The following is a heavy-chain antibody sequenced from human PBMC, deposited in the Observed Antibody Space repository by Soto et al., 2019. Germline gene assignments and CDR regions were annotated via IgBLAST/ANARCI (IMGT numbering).Heavy chain of an antibody. CDR2: IIPIFGTA. CDR1: GGTFSSYA. D-gene: IGHD3-3*01. J-gene: IGHJ6*02. Sequence: SVEVSCRASGGTFSSYAISWVRQAPGQGLEWMGGIIPIFGTANYAQKFQGRVTITADKSTSTAYMELSSLRSEDTAVYYCARGRDFWSGPYYYYGMDVWGQGTTVTVSS. CDR3: ARGRDFWSGPYYYYGMDV. V-gene: IGHV1-69*06.